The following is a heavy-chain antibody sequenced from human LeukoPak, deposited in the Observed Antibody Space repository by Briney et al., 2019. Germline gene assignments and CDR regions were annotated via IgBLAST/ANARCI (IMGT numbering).Heavy chain of an antibody. V-gene: IGHV1-2*02. Sequence: ASVKVSCKASGYTFTDYSMHWVRQVPGQGLEWMGWISPNSGATNYAQNFQGRVTMTRDTSISTAYMELSRLGPDDTAVYYCATSRVRLYYFDLWGQGTLVTVSS. CDR2: ISPNSGAT. D-gene: IGHD5/OR15-5a*01. J-gene: IGHJ4*02. CDR1: GYTFTDYS. CDR3: ATSRVRLYYFDL.